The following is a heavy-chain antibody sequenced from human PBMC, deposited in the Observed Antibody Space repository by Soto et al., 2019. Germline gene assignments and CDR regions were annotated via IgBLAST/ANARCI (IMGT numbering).Heavy chain of an antibody. Sequence: KTSETLSLTCTVSGGSIYTGGFYWSWIRQLPGKGLEWLGYIYYTGSTQYTPSLKSRLSISTDTSDNQFSLRLSSVTAADTAVYYCATSLVTSRARVDYWGQGTPVTVSS. CDR1: GGSIYTGGFY. V-gene: IGHV4-31*03. CDR3: ATSLVTSRARVDY. D-gene: IGHD1-26*01. CDR2: IYYTGST. J-gene: IGHJ4*02.